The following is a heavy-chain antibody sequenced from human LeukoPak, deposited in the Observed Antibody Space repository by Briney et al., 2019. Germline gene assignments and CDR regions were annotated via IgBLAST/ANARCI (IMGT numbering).Heavy chain of an antibody. V-gene: IGHV1-46*01. J-gene: IGHJ4*02. CDR1: GYTFTSYY. Sequence: ASVKVSCTASGYTFTSYYMHWVRQAPGQGLEWMGIINPSGGSTSYAQEFQGRVTMTRDTSTSTVYMELSSLRSEDTAVYYCARDRTPHGGNSGTDYWGQGTLVTVSS. D-gene: IGHD4-23*01. CDR2: INPSGGST. CDR3: ARDRTPHGGNSGTDY.